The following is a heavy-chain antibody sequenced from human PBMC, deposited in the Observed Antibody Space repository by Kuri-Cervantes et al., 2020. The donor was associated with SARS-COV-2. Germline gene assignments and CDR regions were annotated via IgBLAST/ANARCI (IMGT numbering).Heavy chain of an antibody. Sequence: GESLKISCAASGFTFSNAWMSWVRQAPGKGLGWVAVISYDGSNKYYADSVKGRFTISRDNSKNTLYLQMNSLRAEDTAVYYCARDHGLMPLLGPFDYWGQGTLVTVSS. CDR1: GFTFSNAW. CDR3: ARDHGLMPLLGPFDY. V-gene: IGHV3-30-3*01. CDR2: ISYDGSNK. D-gene: IGHD2-15*01. J-gene: IGHJ4*02.